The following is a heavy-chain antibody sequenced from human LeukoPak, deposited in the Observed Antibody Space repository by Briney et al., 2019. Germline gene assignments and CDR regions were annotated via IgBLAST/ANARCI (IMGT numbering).Heavy chain of an antibody. D-gene: IGHD4-17*01. V-gene: IGHV4-34*01. J-gene: IGHJ4*02. CDR1: GGSFSGYY. Sequence: SGTLSLTCAVYGGSFSGYYWSWIRQPPGKGLEWIGEINHSGSTNYNPSLKSRVTISVDTSKNQFSLKLSSVTAADTAVYYCARGYGDYGTFDYWGQGTLVTVSS. CDR3: ARGYGDYGTFDY. CDR2: INHSGST.